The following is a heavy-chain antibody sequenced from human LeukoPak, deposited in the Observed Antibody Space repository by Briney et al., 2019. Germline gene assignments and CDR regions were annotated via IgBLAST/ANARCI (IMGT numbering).Heavy chain of an antibody. CDR1: GGSFSGYY. CDR3: ARFYVLRFLESGDYFDY. CDR2: INHSGST. Sequence: SETLSLTCAVYGGSFSGYYWSWIRQPPGKGLEWIGEINHSGSTNYNPSPKSRVTISVDTSKNQFSLKLSSVTAADTAVYYCARFYVLRFLESGDYFDYWGQGTLVTVPS. J-gene: IGHJ4*02. D-gene: IGHD3-3*01. V-gene: IGHV4-34*01.